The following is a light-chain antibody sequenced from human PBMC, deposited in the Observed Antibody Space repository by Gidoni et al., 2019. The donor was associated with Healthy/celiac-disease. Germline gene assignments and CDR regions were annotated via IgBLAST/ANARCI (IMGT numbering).Light chain of an antibody. V-gene: IGKV3-20*01. Sequence: ELVLTQYPGTLSLSPGERATLSCRASQSFSSSYLAWYQQNTGQAPRLLIYGASSRATGIPDRFSGSGSGTDFTLTISRLEPEDFAVYYCQQYGSSPDFGGGTKVEIK. J-gene: IGKJ4*01. CDR2: GAS. CDR3: QQYGSSPD. CDR1: QSFSSSY.